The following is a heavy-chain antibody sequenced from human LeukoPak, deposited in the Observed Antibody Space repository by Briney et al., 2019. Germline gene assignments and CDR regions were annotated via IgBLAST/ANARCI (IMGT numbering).Heavy chain of an antibody. CDR2: IYTSGST. CDR1: GGSISSYY. J-gene: IGHJ2*01. D-gene: IGHD4-17*01. V-gene: IGHV4-4*07. CDR3: ARDREDGEFISSDNWYFDL. Sequence: SETLCLTCTASGGSISSYYWSWIRQPAGKGLEWIGRIYTSGSTNYNPSLKSRVTMSVDTSKNQFSLKLSSVTAADTAVYYCARDREDGEFISSDNWYFDLWGRGTLVTVSS.